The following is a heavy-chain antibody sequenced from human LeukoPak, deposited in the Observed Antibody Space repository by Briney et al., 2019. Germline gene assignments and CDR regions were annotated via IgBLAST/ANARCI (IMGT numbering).Heavy chain of an antibody. CDR1: GGSISNSTYY. CDR3: AWNWVADSFDF. Sequence: SDTLSLTCTVSGGSISNSTYYWGWVRQPPGKGLEWIGSIFYRGSTYYTPSLKSRVTISVDTSKNQFSLKLTSVTAADTAMYFCAWNWVADSFDFWGQGTMVTVSS. J-gene: IGHJ3*01. V-gene: IGHV4-39*01. D-gene: IGHD6-19*01. CDR2: IFYRGST.